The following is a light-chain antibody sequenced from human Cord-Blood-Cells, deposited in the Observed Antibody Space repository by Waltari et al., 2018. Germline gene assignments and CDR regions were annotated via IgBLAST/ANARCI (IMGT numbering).Light chain of an antibody. Sequence: IAMTQSPATLSVSPRERSTLSCRASQSVSSNLAWYQQKPGQAPRLLIYGASTRATGIPARFSGSGSGTEFTLTISSLQSEDFAVYYCQQYNNWWTFGQGTKVEIK. V-gene: IGKV3-15*01. CDR2: GAS. CDR1: QSVSSN. CDR3: QQYNNWWT. J-gene: IGKJ1*01.